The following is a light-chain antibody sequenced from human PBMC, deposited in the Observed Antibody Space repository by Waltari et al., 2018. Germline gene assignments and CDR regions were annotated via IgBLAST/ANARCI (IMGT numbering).Light chain of an antibody. CDR1: SSDVGSYNL. CDR3: CSYAGSSTFV. V-gene: IGLV2-23*02. Sequence: QSALTQPASVSGSPGQSITISCTGTSSDVGSYNLVSWYQQHPGKAPTLLIYEVSKRPCGVCNRFSGSKSGNTASRTLSGLQAEDEAEYYCCSYAGSSTFVFGGGTKLTVL. CDR2: EVS. J-gene: IGLJ2*01.